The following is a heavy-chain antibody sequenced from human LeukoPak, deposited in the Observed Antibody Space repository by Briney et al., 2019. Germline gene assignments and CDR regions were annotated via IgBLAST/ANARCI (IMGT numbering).Heavy chain of an antibody. D-gene: IGHD6-19*01. Sequence: GGSLRLSGPASGFTVSSNYMSWVRQAPGKGWDGVAVIYSGGSTYYADSVKGRFTISSDNSKNTLYLQLNSLRAEDTAVYYCARGPAVAGSVDYWGQGTLVTVSS. CDR1: GFTVSSNY. CDR2: IYSGGST. V-gene: IGHV3-53*01. J-gene: IGHJ4*02. CDR3: ARGPAVAGSVDY.